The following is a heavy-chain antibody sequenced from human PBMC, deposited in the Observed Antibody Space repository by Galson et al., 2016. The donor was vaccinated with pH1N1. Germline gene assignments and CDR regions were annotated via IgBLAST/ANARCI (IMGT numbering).Heavy chain of an antibody. CDR3: TRDGTDWSNNIDF. CDR2: ISYNGGST. Sequence: SLRLSCAASGFTFSSFAMHWVRQAPGKGLEYVSAISYNGGSTYYGNSVKGRFTISRDNAKNTLYLQMTGLTVDDTAIYYCTRDGTDWSNNIDFWGQGTLVTVSS. V-gene: IGHV3-64*01. CDR1: GFTFSSFA. J-gene: IGHJ4*02. D-gene: IGHD3-9*01.